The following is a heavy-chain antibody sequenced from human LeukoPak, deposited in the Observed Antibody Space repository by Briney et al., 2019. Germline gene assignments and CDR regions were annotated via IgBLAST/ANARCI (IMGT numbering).Heavy chain of an antibody. J-gene: IGHJ5*02. Sequence: SETLSLTCSVSGDSITSYSWSWIRQPAGKGLEWIGRVYASGTTNYNPSLESRVTISMDKFLNQFSLTLRSVTAADTAVYYCARDRSRKFVGWFDPWGQGVLVTVSS. CDR3: ARDRSRKFVGWFDP. D-gene: IGHD1-14*01. CDR1: GDSITSYS. V-gene: IGHV4-4*07. CDR2: VYASGTT.